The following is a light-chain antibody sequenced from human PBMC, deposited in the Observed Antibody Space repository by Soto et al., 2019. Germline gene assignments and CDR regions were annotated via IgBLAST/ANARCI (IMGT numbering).Light chain of an antibody. CDR3: QQSDNSPWT. CDR1: QTVSSTY. CDR2: GAS. J-gene: IGKJ1*01. Sequence: EIVLTQSPGTLSLSPGERATLSCRASQTVSSTYLAWYQQKPGQAPRLLIYGASTRATGIPDRFSGSGSGTNFTLTITRLEPEDFAVYYCQQSDNSPWTFGQGTKVDIK. V-gene: IGKV3-20*01.